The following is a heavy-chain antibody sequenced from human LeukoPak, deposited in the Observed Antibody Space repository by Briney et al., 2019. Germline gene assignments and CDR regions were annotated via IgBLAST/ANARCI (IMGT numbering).Heavy chain of an antibody. Sequence: GGSLRLSCAASGFTFSNTWMSWVRQAPGKGLEWVAFIRYDGSNKYYADSVKGRFTISRDNSKNTLYLQMNSLRAEDTAVYYCAKEEWRSVVVSAAIGGWYFDLWGRGTLVTVSS. CDR1: GFTFSNTW. D-gene: IGHD2-2*02. CDR2: IRYDGSNK. J-gene: IGHJ2*01. CDR3: AKEEWRSVVVSAAIGGWYFDL. V-gene: IGHV3-30*02.